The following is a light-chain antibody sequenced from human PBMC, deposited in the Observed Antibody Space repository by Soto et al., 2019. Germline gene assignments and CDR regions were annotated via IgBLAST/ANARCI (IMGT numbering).Light chain of an antibody. J-gene: IGKJ1*01. CDR1: QSITTW. CDR3: QHYKTYSPWT. CDR2: DVS. Sequence: DIQMTQSPSTESAYVGDSVSITCRASQSITTWLAWYQPRPGKAPKLLIYDVSSLQSGVPSRFSGSGSGTEFTLTISSLQPDDFATYYCQHYKTYSPWTFGQGTKVDIK. V-gene: IGKV1-5*01.